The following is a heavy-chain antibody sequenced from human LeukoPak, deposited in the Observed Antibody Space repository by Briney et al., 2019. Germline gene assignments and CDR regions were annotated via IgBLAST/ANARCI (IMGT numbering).Heavy chain of an antibody. CDR2: INSDGSNT. CDR3: ARDWRFTIDY. J-gene: IGHJ4*02. CDR1: GFTFSSSW. D-gene: IGHD3-3*01. Sequence: QPGGSLRLSCAASGFTFSSSWMPWVRQAPGKGLVWVSRINSDGSNTRYADSVKGRLTISRDNAKNTLYLQMNSLRAEDTAVYYCARDWRFTIDYWGQGTLVTVSS. V-gene: IGHV3-74*01.